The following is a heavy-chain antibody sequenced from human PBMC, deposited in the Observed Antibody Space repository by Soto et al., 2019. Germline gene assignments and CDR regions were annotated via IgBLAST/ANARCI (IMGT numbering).Heavy chain of an antibody. CDR3: SSCPRDGGDSYVDY. Sequence: QVQLVQSGAEVRKPGASVKLSCQASGYTFTHYYIHWVRQAPGQGLECLGIINPDTGTTSYAQTFQGRVTVQTDSAAGTVALALSGLAAEDTAGYYCSSCPRDGGDSYVDYFGQGTLVTVS. J-gene: IGHJ4*02. CDR2: INPDTGTT. V-gene: IGHV1-46*03. CDR1: GYTFTHYY. D-gene: IGHD2-21*01.